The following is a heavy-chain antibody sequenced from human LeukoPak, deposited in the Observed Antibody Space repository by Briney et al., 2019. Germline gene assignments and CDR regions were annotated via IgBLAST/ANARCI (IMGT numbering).Heavy chain of an antibody. CDR3: AKTPLAVAPGDYFDC. CDR1: GFTFSSYG. D-gene: IGHD6-19*01. J-gene: IGHJ4*02. V-gene: IGHV3-23*01. CDR2: ISGSGGST. Sequence: GGTLRLSCAASGFTFSSYGMSWVRQAPGKGLEWVSAISGSGGSTYYADSVKGRFTISRDNSKNTLYLQMNSLRAEDTAVYYCAKTPLAVAPGDYFDCWGQGTLVTVSS.